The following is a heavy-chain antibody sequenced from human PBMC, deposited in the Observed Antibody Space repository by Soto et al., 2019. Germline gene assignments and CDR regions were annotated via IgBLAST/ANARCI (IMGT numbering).Heavy chain of an antibody. J-gene: IGHJ6*03. D-gene: IGHD2-2*01. V-gene: IGHV4-59*01. CDR1: GGSISSYY. CDR2: IYYSGST. Sequence: TSETLSLTCTVSGGSISSYYWSWIRQPPGKGLEWIGYIYYSGSTNYNPFLKSRVTISVDTSKNQFSLKLSSVTAADTAVYYCARTSSVYCSSTSCAPAGTYYYYMDVWGKGTTVTVSS. CDR3: ARTSSVYCSSTSCAPAGTYYYYMDV.